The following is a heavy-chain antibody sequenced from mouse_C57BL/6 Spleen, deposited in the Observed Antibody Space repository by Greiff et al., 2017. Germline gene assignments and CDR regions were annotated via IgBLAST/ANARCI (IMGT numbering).Heavy chain of an antibody. CDR2: INPNNGGT. CDR1: GYTFTDYN. V-gene: IGHV1-18*01. J-gene: IGHJ4*01. D-gene: IGHD1-1*01. CDR3: ARFPTYGSSSYYAMDY. Sequence: VQLQQSGPELVKPGASVKIPCKASGYTFTDYNMDWVKQSHGKSLEWIGDINPNNGGTIYNQKFKGKATLTVDKSSSTAYMELRSLTSEDTAVYYCARFPTYGSSSYYAMDYWGQGTSVTVSS.